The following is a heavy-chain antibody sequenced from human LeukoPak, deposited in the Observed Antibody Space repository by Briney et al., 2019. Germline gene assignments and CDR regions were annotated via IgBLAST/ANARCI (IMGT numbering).Heavy chain of an antibody. CDR1: TGSISSYY. D-gene: IGHD2-15*01. J-gene: IGHJ6*03. V-gene: IGHV4-59*08. CDR2: IYNSGST. CDR3: ARHGRSGLIPHYYYMDV. Sequence: PETMSLTCTVSTGSISSYYWSWIRQPPGKGLEWIGYIYNSGSTIYNPSLKSRLTISVDTSKNQFSLKLSSVTAADTAVYYCARHGRSGLIPHYYYMDVWGKGTTVT.